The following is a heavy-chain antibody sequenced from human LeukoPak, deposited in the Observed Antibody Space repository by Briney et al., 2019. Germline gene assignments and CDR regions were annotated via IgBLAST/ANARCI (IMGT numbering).Heavy chain of an antibody. CDR1: GFTFSSYW. V-gene: IGHV3-48*04. CDR3: AELGITMIGGV. Sequence: GGSLRLSCAASGFTFSSYWTHWVRQAPGKGLEWVSYISSSSSTIYYADSVKGRFTISRDNAKNSLYLQMNSLRAEDTAVYYCAELGITMIGGVWGKGTTVTISS. J-gene: IGHJ6*04. CDR2: ISSSSSTI. D-gene: IGHD3-10*02.